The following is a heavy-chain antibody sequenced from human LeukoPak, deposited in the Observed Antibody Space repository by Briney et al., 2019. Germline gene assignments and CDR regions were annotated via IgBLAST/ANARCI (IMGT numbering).Heavy chain of an antibody. CDR1: GGSISSGSYY. CDR3: ARELMTTVTVNWFDP. CDR2: IYTSGST. V-gene: IGHV4-61*02. J-gene: IGHJ5*02. Sequence: SQTLSLTCTVSGGSISSGSYYWSWIRQPAGKGLEWIVRIYTSGSTNYNPSLKSRVTISVDTSKNQFSLKLSSVTAADTAVYYCARELMTTVTVNWFDPWGQGTLVTVSS. D-gene: IGHD4-11*01.